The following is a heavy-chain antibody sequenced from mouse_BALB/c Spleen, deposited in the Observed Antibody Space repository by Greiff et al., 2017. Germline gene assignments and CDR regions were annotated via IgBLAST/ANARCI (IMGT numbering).Heavy chain of an antibody. V-gene: IGHV1-4*01. CDR2: IKPSSGYT. CDR1: GYTFTSYT. Sequence: QVQLKQSGAELARPGASVKMSCKASGYTFTSYTMHWVKQRPGQGLEWIGYIKPSSGYTNYNQKFKDKATLTADKSSSTAYMQLSSLTSEDSAVYYCARAYYYGSSYVTFDYWGQGTTLTVSS. J-gene: IGHJ2*01. CDR3: ARAYYYGSSYVTFDY. D-gene: IGHD1-1*01.